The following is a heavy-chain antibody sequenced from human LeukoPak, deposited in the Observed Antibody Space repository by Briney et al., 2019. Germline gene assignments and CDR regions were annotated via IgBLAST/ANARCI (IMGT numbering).Heavy chain of an antibody. CDR2: IKSDGSEK. CDR3: ARISRYGLDY. J-gene: IGHJ4*02. D-gene: IGHD3-16*01. CDR1: GFTFSGYW. V-gene: IGHV3-7*04. Sequence: GGSLRLSCAASGFTFSGYWMSWVRQAPGKGLEWLANIKSDGSEKYYVDSVKGRFTISRENEKNSLYLQMNSLRPEDTAVYYCARISRYGLDYWGQGTLVTVSS.